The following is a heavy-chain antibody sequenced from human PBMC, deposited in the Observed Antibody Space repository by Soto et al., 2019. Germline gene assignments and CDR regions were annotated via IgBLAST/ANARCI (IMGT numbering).Heavy chain of an antibody. Sequence: QVQLVQSGAEVKNPGASVKVSCKASGDTFTRYGIGWARQAPGQGLEWMGWINTYNGNTNYAQNVQGRVTLTTDTSTSTAYMELRSLRSNDTAIYYCAMVDVYVTPSPQDVWGQGTTVIVSS. CDR1: GDTFTRYG. CDR2: INTYNGNT. D-gene: IGHD3-16*01. V-gene: IGHV1-18*01. CDR3: AMVDVYVTPSPQDV. J-gene: IGHJ6*02.